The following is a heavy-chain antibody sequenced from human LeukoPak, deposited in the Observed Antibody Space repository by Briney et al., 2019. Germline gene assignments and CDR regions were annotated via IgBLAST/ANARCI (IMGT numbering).Heavy chain of an antibody. CDR3: AKVLSGTLTFDH. CDR1: GFTFSSYA. Sequence: GGSLRLSCAASGFTFSSYAMSWVRQAPGKGLEWVSSISASGGSTYYADSVKGRFTISRDNSKNTLYLQMNSLRAEDTAVYYCAKVLSGTLTFDHWGQGTLVTVSS. CDR2: ISASGGST. J-gene: IGHJ4*02. D-gene: IGHD3-10*01. V-gene: IGHV3-23*01.